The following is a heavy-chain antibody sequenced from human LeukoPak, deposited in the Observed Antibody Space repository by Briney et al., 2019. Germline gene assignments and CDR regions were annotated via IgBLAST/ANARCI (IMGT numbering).Heavy chain of an antibody. CDR2: ISYDGNHK. CDR1: GFTFSSYA. J-gene: IGHJ2*01. V-gene: IGHV3-30*04. D-gene: IGHD1-26*01. CDR3: AKDRTVGASYWYFDL. Sequence: PGGSLRLSCAASGFTFSSYAMHWVRQAPGKGLEWVAVISYDGNHKYYADSVKGRFTISRDSSKNTLSLQMNSLRAEDTAIYYCAKDRTVGASYWYFDLWGRGTLVTVSS.